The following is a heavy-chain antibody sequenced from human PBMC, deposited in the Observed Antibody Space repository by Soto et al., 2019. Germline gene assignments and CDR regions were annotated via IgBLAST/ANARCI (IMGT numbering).Heavy chain of an antibody. J-gene: IGHJ4*02. D-gene: IGHD7-27*01. CDR3: AHMLGRVGPLDF. V-gene: IGHV2-5*02. CDR2: IYWDDDK. CDR1: GLSLSSSGVG. Sequence: QITLKESGPTLVKPTQTLTLTCTFSGLSLSSSGVGVVWIRQPPGKALEWLALIYWDDDKRYSPSLSSRLTITKNTSKNQVVLTMTNMDPVDTATYYCAHMLGRVGPLDFWGQGTLVTVSS.